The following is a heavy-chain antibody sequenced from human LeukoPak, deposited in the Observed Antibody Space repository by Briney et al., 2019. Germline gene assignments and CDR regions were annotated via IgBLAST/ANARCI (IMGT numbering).Heavy chain of an antibody. J-gene: IGHJ5*02. V-gene: IGHV1-69*04. CDR1: GGTFSXYA. Sequence: VKVSCKASGGTFSXYAISWVGQAPGQGLEWMGRIIPILGIANYAQKFHGRVTITADKSTTTAYMELSSLRSEDTAVYYCASTPKPAYSGYGTYWFDPWGQGTLVTVSS. CDR3: ASTPKPAYSGYGTYWFDP. CDR2: IIPILGIA. D-gene: IGHD5-12*01.